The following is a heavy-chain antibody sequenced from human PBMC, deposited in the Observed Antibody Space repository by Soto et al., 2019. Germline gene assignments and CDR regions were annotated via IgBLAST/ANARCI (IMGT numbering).Heavy chain of an antibody. Sequence: EVLLLESGGGLVQPGGSLRLSCAASGFTFSSYAMSWVRQAPGKGLEWVSTISGSGGSTYYADSVKGRFTISRDNSKTSLYLQLNSLRDEDKAVYYCANGERGKYSNYCWDVWGQGTTVTVSS. CDR3: ANGERGKYSNYCWDV. CDR2: ISGSGGST. J-gene: IGHJ6*02. CDR1: GFTFSSYA. V-gene: IGHV3-23*01. D-gene: IGHD7-27*01.